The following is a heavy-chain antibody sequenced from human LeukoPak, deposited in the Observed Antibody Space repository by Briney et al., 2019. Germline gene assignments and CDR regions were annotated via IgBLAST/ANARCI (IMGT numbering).Heavy chain of an antibody. J-gene: IGHJ4*02. Sequence: GESLKISCKGSGYSFTSFWIGWVRQMPGKGLEWMRIIYPGDSDTRYSPSFQGQVTISADKSISTAYLQWSSLKASDTAMYYCARGYYYDSSGYPPGFDYWGQGTLVTVSS. CDR1: GYSFTSFW. CDR3: ARGYYYDSSGYPPGFDY. D-gene: IGHD3-22*01. V-gene: IGHV5-51*01. CDR2: IYPGDSDT.